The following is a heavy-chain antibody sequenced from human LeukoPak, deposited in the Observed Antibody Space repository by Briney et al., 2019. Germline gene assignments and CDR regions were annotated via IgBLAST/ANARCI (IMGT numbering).Heavy chain of an antibody. J-gene: IGHJ6*03. V-gene: IGHV3-7*01. CDR3: ARDALQRSSRIYYYYYMDV. D-gene: IGHD6-13*01. CDR1: GFTFSSYW. CDR2: IKQDGSGK. Sequence: GGSLRLSCAASGFTFSSYWLTWVRQAPGKGREWVANIKQDGSGKYYVDSVKGRFTISRDNAKNSLYLQMNSLRAEDTAVYYCARDALQRSSRIYYYYYMDVWGKGTTVTVSS.